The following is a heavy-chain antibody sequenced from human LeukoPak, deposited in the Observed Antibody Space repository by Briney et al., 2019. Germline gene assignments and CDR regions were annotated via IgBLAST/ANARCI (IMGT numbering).Heavy chain of an antibody. CDR1: GFTFSSYA. D-gene: IGHD2-2*01. J-gene: IGHJ6*03. CDR3: ANPFSTPRSNYYIDV. V-gene: IGHV3-23*01. Sequence: PGGSLRLSCAASGFTFSSYAMRWVRQAPGKGLEWVSAISGSGGSTYYADSVKGRFTISRDNSKSTLYLQMNSLRAEDTAVYYCANPFSTPRSNYYIDVWGKGTTVTVSS. CDR2: ISGSGGST.